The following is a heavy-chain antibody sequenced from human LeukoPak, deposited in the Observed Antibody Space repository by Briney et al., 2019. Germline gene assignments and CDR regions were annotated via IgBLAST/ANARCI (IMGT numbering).Heavy chain of an antibody. J-gene: IGHJ3*02. D-gene: IGHD3-22*01. V-gene: IGHV1-46*01. CDR3: AREGYYYDSSGYIGLDALDI. Sequence: ASVKVSCKSSGYTFTSYGIIWVRQAPGQGLEWMGIINPSGGSASYAQKFQGRVTMTRDTSTSTVYMELSSLRSEDTAVYYCAREGYYYDSSGYIGLDALDIWGQGTMVTVSS. CDR1: GYTFTSYG. CDR2: INPSGGSA.